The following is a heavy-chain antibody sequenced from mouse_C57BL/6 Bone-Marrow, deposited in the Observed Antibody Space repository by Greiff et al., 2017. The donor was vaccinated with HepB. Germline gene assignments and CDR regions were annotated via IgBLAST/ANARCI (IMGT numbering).Heavy chain of an antibody. J-gene: IGHJ3*01. CDR3: ARALYYGRPFAY. D-gene: IGHD1-1*01. V-gene: IGHV1-20*01. CDR2: INPYNGDT. CDR1: GYSFTGYF. Sequence: EVQLQQSGPELVKPGASVKISCKASGYSFTGYFMNWVMQSHGKSLEWIGRINPYNGDTFYNQKFKGKATLTVDKSSSTAHMELRSLTSEDSAVYYCARALYYGRPFAYWGQGTLVTVSA.